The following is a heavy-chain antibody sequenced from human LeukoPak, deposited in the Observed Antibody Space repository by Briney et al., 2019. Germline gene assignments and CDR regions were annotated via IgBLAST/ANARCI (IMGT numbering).Heavy chain of an antibody. CDR2: INPSGGST. V-gene: IGHV1-46*01. CDR3: ATARGAMIVVGPPDY. D-gene: IGHD3-22*01. CDR1: GYTFTSYY. Sequence: ASVKVSCKASGYTFTSYYMHWVRQAPGQGLEWMGIINPSGGSTSYAQKFQGRVTMTRDTSTSTVYMELSSLRSEDTAVYYCATARGAMIVVGPPDYWGQGTLVTVSS. J-gene: IGHJ4*02.